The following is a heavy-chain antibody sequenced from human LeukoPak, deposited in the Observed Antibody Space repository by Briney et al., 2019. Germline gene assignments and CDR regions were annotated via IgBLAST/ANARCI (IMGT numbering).Heavy chain of an antibody. Sequence: PSETLSLTCAVYGGSFSGYYWSWIRQPPGKGLEWIGEINHSGSTNYNPSLKSRVTISVDTSKKQFSLKLSSVTAADTAVYYCASRRITMVRGVNWFDPWGQGTLVTVSS. CDR1: GGSFSGYY. J-gene: IGHJ5*02. D-gene: IGHD3-10*01. CDR2: INHSGST. CDR3: ASRRITMVRGVNWFDP. V-gene: IGHV4-34*01.